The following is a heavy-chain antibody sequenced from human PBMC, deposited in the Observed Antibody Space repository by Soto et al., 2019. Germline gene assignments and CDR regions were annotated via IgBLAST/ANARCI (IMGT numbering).Heavy chain of an antibody. J-gene: IGHJ4*02. D-gene: IGHD6-19*01. CDR3: ARVGRQWLVLAPFDY. V-gene: IGHV1-18*01. Sequence: ASVKVSCKASGYTFTSSGISWVRQAPGQGLEWLGRISTDNGNTNYAQHLQGRVSLTTDTSTSTAYMELRSLRSDDTAVYYCARVGRQWLVLAPFDYWGQGTLVTVSS. CDR2: ISTDNGNT. CDR1: GYTFTSSG.